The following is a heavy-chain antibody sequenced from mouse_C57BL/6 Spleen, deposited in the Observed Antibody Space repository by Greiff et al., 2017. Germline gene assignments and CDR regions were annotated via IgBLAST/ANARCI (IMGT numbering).Heavy chain of an antibody. V-gene: IGHV1-55*01. Sequence: QVQLKQPGAELVKPGASVKMSCKASGYTFTSYWITWVKQRPGQGLEWIGDIYPGSGSTNYNEKFKSKATLTVDTSSSTAYMQLSSLTSEDSAVYYCARGYYSNRYYAMDYWGQGTSVTVSS. J-gene: IGHJ4*01. CDR1: GYTFTSYW. CDR2: IYPGSGST. CDR3: ARGYYSNRYYAMDY. D-gene: IGHD2-5*01.